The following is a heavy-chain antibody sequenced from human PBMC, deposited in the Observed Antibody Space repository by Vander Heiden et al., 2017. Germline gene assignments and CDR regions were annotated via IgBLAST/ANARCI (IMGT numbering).Heavy chain of an antibody. J-gene: IGHJ5*02. CDR3: TRESGRNWFDP. V-gene: IGHV3-73*02. CDR1: GFTFSGSA. Sequence: EVLLVESGGGLVQPGGSLKLSCAASGFTFSGSAMHWVRQASGKGLEWVGRIRSKANSYATAYAASVKGRFTISRDDSKNTAYLQMNSLKTEDTAVYYCTRESGRNWFDPWGQGTLVTVSS. D-gene: IGHD3-3*01. CDR2: IRSKANSYAT.